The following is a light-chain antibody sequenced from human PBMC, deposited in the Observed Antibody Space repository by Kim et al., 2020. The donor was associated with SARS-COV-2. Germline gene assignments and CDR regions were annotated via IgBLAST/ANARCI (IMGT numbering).Light chain of an antibody. Sequence: GQRVNISCSESSANIGRYGANWYRQIPGTAHKLLIYKDNQRPSGVPDRFSGSRSGTSASLAISGLQSEDEADYYCAAWDDSLNERVFGGGTQLTVL. CDR1: SANIGRYG. V-gene: IGLV1-44*01. J-gene: IGLJ3*02. CDR2: KDN. CDR3: AAWDDSLNERV.